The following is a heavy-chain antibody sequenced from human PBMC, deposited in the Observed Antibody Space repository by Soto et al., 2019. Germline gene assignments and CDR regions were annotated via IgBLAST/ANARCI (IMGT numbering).Heavy chain of an antibody. CDR3: ARLAFFYIFRGVRQHFAY. D-gene: IGHD3-10*01. CDR2: IYPGDSDT. CDR1: GYSFTSYW. J-gene: IGHJ4*02. Sequence: PGESLKISCKGSGYSFTSYWIGWVRQMPGKGLEWMGIIYPGDSDTRYSPSFQGQVTISADKSISTAYLQWSSLKASDTAMYYCARLAFFYIFRGVRQHFAYRTQGTLVPGSA. V-gene: IGHV5-51*01.